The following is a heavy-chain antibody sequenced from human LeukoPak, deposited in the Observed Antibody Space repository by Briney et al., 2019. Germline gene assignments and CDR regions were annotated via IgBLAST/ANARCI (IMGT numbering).Heavy chain of an antibody. Sequence: PGGSLRLSCAASGFTFSDYYMTWIRQAPGKGLEWVSYISGSATTIYYVVSVKGRFTISRDNAKNSLYLLMNSLRAEDTAVYYCARRGDNNNDYWGQGTLVTVSS. J-gene: IGHJ4*02. CDR3: ARRGDNNNDY. CDR1: GFTFSDYY. V-gene: IGHV3-11*01. D-gene: IGHD1/OR15-1a*01. CDR2: ISGSATTI.